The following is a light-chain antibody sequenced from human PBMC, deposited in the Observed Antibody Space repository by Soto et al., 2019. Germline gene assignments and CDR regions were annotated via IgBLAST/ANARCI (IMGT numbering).Light chain of an antibody. CDR3: CSYAGGYIFV. Sequence: QSVLTQPRSVSGSPGRSVTISCTGTSSDVGRYNYVSWYQQHPGKAPKLIIYDVTKRPSGVPDRFSGSKSGNTASLTISGLQAEDEVDYYCCSYAGGYIFVFGTGTKVTVL. CDR1: SSDVGRYNY. CDR2: DVT. J-gene: IGLJ1*01. V-gene: IGLV2-11*01.